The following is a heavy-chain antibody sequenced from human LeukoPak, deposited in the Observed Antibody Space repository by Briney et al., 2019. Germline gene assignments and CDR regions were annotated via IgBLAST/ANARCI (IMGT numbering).Heavy chain of an antibody. J-gene: IGHJ1*01. CDR1: GGSFSGYY. CDR2: INHSGST. Sequence: SETLSLTCAVYGGSFSGYYWSWIRQPPGKGLEWIGEINHSGSTNYNPSLKSRVTISVDTSKNQFSLKLSSVTAADTAVYYCARPYCTNVVCYTAEYFQHWGQGTLVTVSS. V-gene: IGHV4-34*01. CDR3: ARPYCTNVVCYTAEYFQH. D-gene: IGHD2-8*01.